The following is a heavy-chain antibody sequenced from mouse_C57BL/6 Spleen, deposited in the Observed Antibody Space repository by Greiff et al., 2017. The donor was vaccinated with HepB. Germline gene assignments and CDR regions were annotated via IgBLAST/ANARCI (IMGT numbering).Heavy chain of an antibody. CDR3: ARGRRRYAMDY. V-gene: IGHV1-55*01. J-gene: IGHJ4*01. D-gene: IGHD2-12*01. CDR2: IYPGSGST. Sequence: QVQLKESGAELVKPGASVKMSCKASGYTFTSYWITWVKQRPGQGLEWIGDIYPGSGSTNYNEKFKSKATLTVDTSSSTAYMQLSSLTSEDSAVYYCARGRRRYAMDYWGQGTSVTVSS. CDR1: GYTFTSYW.